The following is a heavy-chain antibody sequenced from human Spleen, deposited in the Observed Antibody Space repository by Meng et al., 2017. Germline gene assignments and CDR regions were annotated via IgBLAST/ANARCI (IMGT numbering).Heavy chain of an antibody. J-gene: IGHJ4*02. CDR1: GFTFSNAW. D-gene: IGHD6-19*01. Sequence: GESLKISCAASGFTFSNAWMTWVRQAPGKGLEWISLITWDSGHTYYADSVKGRFAISRDNSKNSLNLQMNSLRTEDTALYYCVKDKGITVAGLDYWGQGTLVTVSS. V-gene: IGHV3-43*01. CDR3: VKDKGITVAGLDY. CDR2: ITWDSGHT.